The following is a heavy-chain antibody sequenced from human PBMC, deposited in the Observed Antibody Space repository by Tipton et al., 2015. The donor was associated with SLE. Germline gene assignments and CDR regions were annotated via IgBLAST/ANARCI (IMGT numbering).Heavy chain of an antibody. J-gene: IGHJ4*02. CDR2: LYAGGST. V-gene: IGHV4-39*01. D-gene: IGHD6-13*01. CDR3: AKTSSRYPYFDY. CDR1: GVSISTSRYY. Sequence: TLSLTCSVSGVSISTSRYYWGWIRQSPGQGLEWVGSLYAGGSTYFHPSLKSRVTISVDTSKNQFSLKLSSVAAADTAVYYCAKTSSRYPYFDYWGQGTLVTVSS.